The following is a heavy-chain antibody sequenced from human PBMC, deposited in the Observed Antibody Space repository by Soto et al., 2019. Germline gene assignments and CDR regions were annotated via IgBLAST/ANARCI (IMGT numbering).Heavy chain of an antibody. CDR2: IGTAGDT. V-gene: IGHV3-13*01. D-gene: IGHD3-10*01. CDR1: GFTFSSYD. CDR3: ARGFGSLYYMDV. Sequence: GGSLRLSCAASGFTFSSYDMHWVRQAPGRGLEWVSVIGTAGDTSYRGSVKGRFTISREKANNSLYLQMNSLLAGDTAVYYCARGFGSLYYMDVWGKGTTVTVSS. J-gene: IGHJ6*03.